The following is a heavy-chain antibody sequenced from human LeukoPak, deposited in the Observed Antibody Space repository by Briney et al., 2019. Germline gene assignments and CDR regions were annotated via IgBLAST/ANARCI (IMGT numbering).Heavy chain of an antibody. CDR3: AKDGLYYYDSSGYYYYFDY. CDR2: ISWNGGNI. V-gene: IGHV3-9*01. D-gene: IGHD3-22*01. Sequence: GRSLRLSCAASGFNFDDFAMHWVRQAPGKGLEWVSGISWNGGNIDYVDSVKGRFTISRDNSKNTLYLQMNSLRAEDTAVYYCAKDGLYYYDSSGYYYYFDYWGQGTLVTVSS. CDR1: GFNFDDFA. J-gene: IGHJ4*02.